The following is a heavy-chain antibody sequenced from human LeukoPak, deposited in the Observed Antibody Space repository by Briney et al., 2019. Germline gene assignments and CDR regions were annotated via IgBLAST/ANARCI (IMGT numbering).Heavy chain of an antibody. CDR2: ISHDGSDK. Sequence: GGSLRLSCAASGLTFSSHAMPWVRQAPGKGLEWVAVISHDGSDKHYTDSVKGRFTISRDNSRNTLYLQMNSLRAEDTAVYYCAREPGPGYFGYWGQGTLVTVSS. J-gene: IGHJ4*02. D-gene: IGHD1-14*01. V-gene: IGHV3-30-3*01. CDR1: GLTFSSHA. CDR3: AREPGPGYFGY.